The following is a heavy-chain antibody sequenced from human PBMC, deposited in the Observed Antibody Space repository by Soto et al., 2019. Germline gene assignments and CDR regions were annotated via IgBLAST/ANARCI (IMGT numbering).Heavy chain of an antibody. CDR2: IYYSGST. CDR3: ARLSSGWYMKYFQH. Sequence: PSETLSLTCTVSGGSISSYYWSWIRQPPGKGLEWIGYIYYSGSTNYNPSLKSRVTISVDTSKNQFSLKLSSVTAADTAVYYCARLSSGWYMKYFQHWGQGTLVTVS. J-gene: IGHJ1*01. CDR1: GGSISSYY. D-gene: IGHD6-19*01. V-gene: IGHV4-59*08.